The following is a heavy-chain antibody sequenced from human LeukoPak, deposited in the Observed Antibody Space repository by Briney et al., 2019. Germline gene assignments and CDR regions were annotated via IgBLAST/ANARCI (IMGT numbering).Heavy chain of an antibody. CDR3: ARGGGSGTYPYYYYYFMDV. J-gene: IGHJ6*03. Sequence: SETLSLTCAVSGYSINSGYSWGWFRQPPGKGLEWIGSIYHGGSTYYNPSLKSRVTISVDTSKNQFSLMLTSVTAADTAVYYCARGGGSGTYPYYYYYFMDVWGKGTTVTVSS. V-gene: IGHV4-38-2*01. CDR1: GYSINSGYS. D-gene: IGHD1-26*01. CDR2: IYHGGST.